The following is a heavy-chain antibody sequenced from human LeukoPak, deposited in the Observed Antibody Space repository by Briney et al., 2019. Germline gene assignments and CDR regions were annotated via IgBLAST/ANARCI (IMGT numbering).Heavy chain of an antibody. J-gene: IGHJ3*02. Sequence: ASVEVSCKASGYTFTSYGISWVRQAPGQGLEWMGWISGYNGNTNYPQKVQGRVTMTTDTSTSTAYMELRSLRSDDTAVYYCARDCSSTSCYVAFDIWGRGTMVTVSS. D-gene: IGHD2-2*01. V-gene: IGHV1-18*01. CDR2: ISGYNGNT. CDR1: GYTFTSYG. CDR3: ARDCSSTSCYVAFDI.